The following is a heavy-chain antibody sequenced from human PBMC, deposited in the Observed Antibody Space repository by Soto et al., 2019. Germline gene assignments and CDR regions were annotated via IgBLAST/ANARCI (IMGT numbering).Heavy chain of an antibody. CDR2: IYPGGSDT. CDR1: GYIFSNYW. Sequence: EVQLVQSGAEVKMPGESLKISCKGSGYIFSNYWIAWVRQMPGKGLDWMGIIYPGGSDTRYSPSFQGHVTFSADKSIGTAYLQWNSLQASDTAIYYCARRLEGAGPFPDTWLDPWGQGTLVTVSS. CDR3: ARRLEGAGPFPDTWLDP. J-gene: IGHJ5*02. V-gene: IGHV5-51*01. D-gene: IGHD6-13*01.